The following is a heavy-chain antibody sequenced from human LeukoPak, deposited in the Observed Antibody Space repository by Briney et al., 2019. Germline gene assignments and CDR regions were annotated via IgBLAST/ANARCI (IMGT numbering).Heavy chain of an antibody. Sequence: ASVKVSCKASGYTFTSYAMNWVRQAPGQGLEWMGWINPNTGNPTYAQGFTGRFVFSLDTSVSTAYLQISSLKAEDTAVYYCARELAEYCSGGSCYYTNWFDPWGQGTLVTVSS. CDR1: GYTFTSYA. CDR3: ARELAEYCSGGSCYYTNWFDP. J-gene: IGHJ5*02. CDR2: INPNTGNP. D-gene: IGHD2-15*01. V-gene: IGHV7-4-1*02.